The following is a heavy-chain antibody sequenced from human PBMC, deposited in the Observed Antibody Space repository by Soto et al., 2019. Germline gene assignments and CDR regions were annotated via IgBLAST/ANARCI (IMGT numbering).Heavy chain of an antibody. Sequence: PSDTLSLTCSVSGGSIRTSPFYWAWIRQPPGKGLEWIGSVYYSGTTYRNPYLKSRATIFVDTSKNQLYLRLRSVTAEDTATYYCAHIRDYSNYGWFEPWGQGYLVTVSS. J-gene: IGHJ5*02. CDR1: GGSIRTSPFY. CDR3: AHIRDYSNYGWFEP. D-gene: IGHD4-4*01. CDR2: VYYSGTT. V-gene: IGHV4-39*01.